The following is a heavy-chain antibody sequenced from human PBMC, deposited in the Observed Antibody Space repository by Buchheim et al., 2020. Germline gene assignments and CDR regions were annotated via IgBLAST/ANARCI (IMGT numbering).Heavy chain of an antibody. J-gene: IGHJ4*02. D-gene: IGHD2-21*02. CDR1: GFTFNTYW. Sequence: EVQLVESGGGLVQSGGSLRLSCAASGFTFNTYWMHWVRQAPGKGLVWVSYISSSDSPIYYADSVKGRFTISRDNAKNSLYLQMNSLRDEDTAVYYCARSYCGGDCFSVPFGYWGQGTLLTVSS. CDR2: ISSSDSPI. CDR3: ARSYCGGDCFSVPFGY. V-gene: IGHV3-48*02.